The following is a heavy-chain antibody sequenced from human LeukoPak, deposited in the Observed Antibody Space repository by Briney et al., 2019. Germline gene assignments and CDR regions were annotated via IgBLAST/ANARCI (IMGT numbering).Heavy chain of an antibody. CDR2: INPNSGGT. CDR1: EYTFTGYY. CDR3: ASGTYYYDSSGGGRYYYGMDV. J-gene: IGHJ6*02. V-gene: IGHV1-2*02. D-gene: IGHD3-22*01. Sequence: ASVKVSCKSSEYTFTGYYMHWVRQAPGQGLEWTGWINPNSGGTNYAQKFQGRVTMTRDTSISTAYMELSRLRSDDTAVYYCASGTYYYDSSGGGRYYYGMDVWGQGTTVTVSS.